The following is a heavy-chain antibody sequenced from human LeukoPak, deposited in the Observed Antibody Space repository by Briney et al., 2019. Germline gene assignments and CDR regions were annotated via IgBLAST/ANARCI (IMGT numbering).Heavy chain of an antibody. CDR1: GYSISSGYY. CDR2: IYHSGST. J-gene: IGHJ2*01. Sequence: SETLSPTCTVSGYSISSGYYWGWIRPPPGKGLEWIGSIYHSGSTYYNPSLKSRVTISVDTSKNQFSLKLSSVTAADTAVYYCARLVDGDYSYWYFDLWGRGTLVTVSS. CDR3: ARLVDGDYSYWYFDL. D-gene: IGHD4-17*01. V-gene: IGHV4-38-2*02.